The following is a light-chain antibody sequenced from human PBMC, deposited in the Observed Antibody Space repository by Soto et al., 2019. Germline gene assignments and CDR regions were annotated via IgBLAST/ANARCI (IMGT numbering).Light chain of an antibody. J-gene: IGLJ2*01. CDR3: QVWDSTSDHVV. CDR2: DDS. V-gene: IGLV3-21*02. Sequence: YELTQPPSVSVAPGQTAKITCGGNNIGSKSVHWYQQKPGQAPALVVYDDSVRPSGIPERFSGSNSGNTATLTISRVEAGDEADYYCQVWDSTSDHVVFGGGTKVTVL. CDR1: NIGSKS.